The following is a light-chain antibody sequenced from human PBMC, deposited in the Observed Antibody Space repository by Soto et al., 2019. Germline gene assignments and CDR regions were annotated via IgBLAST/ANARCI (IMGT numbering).Light chain of an antibody. CDR3: QQSYSYPPT. CDR1: QGISSY. Sequence: AIRMTQSPSSFSASTGDRVTITCRASQGISSYLAWYQQKPGKAPKLLIYAASTLQSGVPSRFSGSGSGTDFTLTTSCLQSEDFATYYCQQSYSYPPTFGGGTKVEIK. V-gene: IGKV1-8*01. CDR2: AAS. J-gene: IGKJ4*01.